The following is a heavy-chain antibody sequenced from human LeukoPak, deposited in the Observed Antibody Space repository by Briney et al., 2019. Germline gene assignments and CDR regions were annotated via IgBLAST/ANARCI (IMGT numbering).Heavy chain of an antibody. CDR3: ATGLEDRYYDFWSGYLV. Sequence: GASVKVSCKAFGNAFTSYFMHWVRQAPGQGLEWMGIINPSGGSTTYAQKLQGRVIMTRDTSTSTVYMELTSLRSEDTAVYYCATGLEDRYYDFWSGYLVWGQGTLVTVSS. D-gene: IGHD3-3*01. CDR2: INPSGGST. V-gene: IGHV1-46*01. J-gene: IGHJ4*02. CDR1: GNAFTSYF.